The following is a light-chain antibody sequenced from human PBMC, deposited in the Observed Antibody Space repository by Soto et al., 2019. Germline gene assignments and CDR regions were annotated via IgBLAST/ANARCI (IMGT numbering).Light chain of an antibody. CDR2: KAS. Sequence: DIQMTQSPSTLSASVGEGLTITCRTRRSISSWLAWFQQKTGKAPKLLIYKASSLESGVPSRFSGSGSGTEFTLTISILQADDFATYYCQQYNSYPYTFGQGTKLEIK. V-gene: IGKV1-5*03. CDR3: QQYNSYPYT. J-gene: IGKJ2*01. CDR1: RSISSW.